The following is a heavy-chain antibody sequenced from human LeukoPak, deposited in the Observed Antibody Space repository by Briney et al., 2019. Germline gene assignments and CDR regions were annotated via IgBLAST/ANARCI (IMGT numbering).Heavy chain of an antibody. CDR2: FDPEDGET. V-gene: IGHV1-24*01. D-gene: IGHD3-3*01. J-gene: IGHJ6*03. CDR3: ASGGVIYMDV. CDR1: GYTLTELS. Sequence: ASVTVSCKVSGYTLTELSMHWVRQAPGKGLEWMGGFDPEDGETIYAQKFQGRVTITADKSTSTAYMELSSLRSEDTAVYYCASGGVIYMDVWGKGTTVTVSS.